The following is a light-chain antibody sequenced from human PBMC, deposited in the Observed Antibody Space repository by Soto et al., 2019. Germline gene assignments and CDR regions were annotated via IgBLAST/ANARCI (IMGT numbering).Light chain of an antibody. CDR2: NAS. CDR3: HQYDRLPPYT. V-gene: IGKV1-33*01. Sequence: DIQMTQSPSSLSASVGDTVTITCQASQDIDNYLNWYQHKPGQAPKLLIYNASYLETGVTSRLSGRGSGTQFTFTISSLQPEDTATNYCHQYDRLPPYTIGQGTKLE. J-gene: IGKJ2*01. CDR1: QDIDNY.